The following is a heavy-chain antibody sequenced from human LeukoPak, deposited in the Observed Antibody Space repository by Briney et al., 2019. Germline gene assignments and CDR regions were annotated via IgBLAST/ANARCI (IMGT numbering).Heavy chain of an antibody. CDR2: IIPIFGTA. D-gene: IGHD3-10*01. CDR3: ASSMVRGDDAFDI. V-gene: IGHV1-69*06. J-gene: IGHJ3*02. Sequence: SVKVSCKASGGTFSSYAISWVRQAPGQGLEWMGGIIPIFGTANYAQKFQGRVTITADKSTSTAYMELSSLRSEDTAVYYCASSMVRGDDAFDIWGQGTMVTVSS. CDR1: GGTFSSYA.